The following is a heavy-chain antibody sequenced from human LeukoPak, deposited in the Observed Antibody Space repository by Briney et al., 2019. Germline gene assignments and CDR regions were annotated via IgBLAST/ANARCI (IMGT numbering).Heavy chain of an antibody. V-gene: IGHV4-39*07. CDR1: DGSISSSSYY. Sequence: SETLSLTCTVSDGSISSSSYYWGWIRQPPGKGLEWIGSIYYSGSTYYNPSLKSRVTISVDTSKNQFSLKLSSVTAADTAVYYCARERITNLIVRFDPWGQGTLVTVSS. J-gene: IGHJ5*02. D-gene: IGHD3-3*01. CDR3: ARERITNLIVRFDP. CDR2: IYYSGST.